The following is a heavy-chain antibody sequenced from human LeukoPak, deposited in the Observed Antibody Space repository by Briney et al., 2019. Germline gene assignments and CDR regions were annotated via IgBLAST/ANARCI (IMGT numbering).Heavy chain of an antibody. CDR3: AKAEEVGI. CDR2: ISGSGGST. CDR1: GSPLGGYA. J-gene: IGHJ3*02. D-gene: IGHD1-26*01. V-gene: IGHV3-23*01. Sequence: GGSRSPPWEALGSPLGGYALAGSGRPPGRGWECVSAISGSGGSTYYADSVKGRFTISRDNSKNTLYLQMNSLRAEDTAVYYCAKAEEVGIWGQGTMVTVSS.